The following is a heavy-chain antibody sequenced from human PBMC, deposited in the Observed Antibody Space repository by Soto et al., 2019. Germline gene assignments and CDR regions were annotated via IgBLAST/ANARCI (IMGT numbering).Heavy chain of an antibody. V-gene: IGHV3-30*04. CDR1: GFTFSNYA. CDR3: ARGRTTINLGYYYDMVV. CDR2: ISYDGRNK. J-gene: IGHJ6*02. Sequence: QVQLVESGGGVVQPGRSLRLSCAASGFTFSNYAMHWVRQAAGKGLEWVAVISYDGRNKYYVDSVKGRFTISRDNSTNTLYLEMTSLRTEDTAVFYCARGRTTINLGYYYDMVVWGQGTTVTVSS. D-gene: IGHD3-3*01.